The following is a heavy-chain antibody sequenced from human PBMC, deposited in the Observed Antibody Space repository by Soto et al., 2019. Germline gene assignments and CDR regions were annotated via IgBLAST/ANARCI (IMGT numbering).Heavy chain of an antibody. V-gene: IGHV4-39*01. J-gene: IGHJ4*02. CDR3: ARYSDYYYFDL. Sequence: SETLSLTCTVSGGSMRGGSYYWGWIRQPPGKGLEWIASIYNSGSTYYKPSLKSRVTMSLDTSKKQFSLKLTSVTAADTVVFYCARYSDYYYFDLWGQGTQVTVSS. CDR1: GGSMRGGSYY. CDR2: IYNSGST. D-gene: IGHD4-17*01.